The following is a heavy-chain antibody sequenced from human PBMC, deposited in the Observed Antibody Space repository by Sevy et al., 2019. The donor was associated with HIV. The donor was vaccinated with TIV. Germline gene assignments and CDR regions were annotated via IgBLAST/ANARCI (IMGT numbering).Heavy chain of an antibody. CDR3: AKQLRSLGYYFDY. CDR1: GLTFSNYA. D-gene: IGHD2-2*01. V-gene: IGHV3-23*01. Sequence: GGSLRLSCAASGLTFSNYAMSWVRQAPGKGLEWISAISGGGGNIYNAASVQGRFIISRDNSKNTLYLQMNSLRAEDTAVYYCAKQLRSLGYYFDYWGQGTLVTVSS. J-gene: IGHJ4*02. CDR2: ISGGGGNI.